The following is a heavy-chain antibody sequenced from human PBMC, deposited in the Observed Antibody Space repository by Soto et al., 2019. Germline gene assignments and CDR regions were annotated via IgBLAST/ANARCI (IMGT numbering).Heavy chain of an antibody. J-gene: IGHJ5*02. Sequence: QVQLVQSGAEVKKPGSSVKVSCKASGGTFSSYTISWVRQAPGQGLEWMGRIIPILGIANYAQKFQGRVTITADKSTSAAYVELSSLRSEDTAVYYCAGGAGTLEGFDPWGQGTLVTVSS. CDR2: IIPILGIA. CDR1: GGTFSSYT. V-gene: IGHV1-69*02. D-gene: IGHD1-1*01. CDR3: AGGAGTLEGFDP.